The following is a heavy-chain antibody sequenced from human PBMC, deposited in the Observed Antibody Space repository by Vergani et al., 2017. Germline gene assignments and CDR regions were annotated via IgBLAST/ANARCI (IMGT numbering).Heavy chain of an antibody. CDR2: VYTSGMT. D-gene: IGHD3-10*01. CDR3: ARDLTMVRGVTKGYYYGMDV. V-gene: IGHV4-61*02. CDR1: GGSINTGAYY. J-gene: IGHJ6*02. Sequence: QVQLQESGPRLVRPSQTLSLTCTVSGGSINTGAYYWSWIRQPAGKGLEWIGRVYTSGMTNYNPSLKSRVTILVDRSKSQLSLKLSSVTAADTAVYYCARDLTMVRGVTKGYYYGMDVWGQGTTVTVSS.